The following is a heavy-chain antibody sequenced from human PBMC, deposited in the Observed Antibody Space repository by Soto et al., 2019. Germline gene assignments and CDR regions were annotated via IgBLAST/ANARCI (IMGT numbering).Heavy chain of an antibody. V-gene: IGHV3-7*01. CDR3: ARSIRFDM. Sequence: PVGSLRLSCAASGFTFPDHWMNWVRQAPGMGLEWVANINQDGSEKYYVNSVKGRFIISRDNAKNSLYLQINSLRAEDTAVYYCARSIRFDMWGQGTMVTVSS. CDR2: INQDGSEK. CDR1: GFTFPDHW. J-gene: IGHJ3*02.